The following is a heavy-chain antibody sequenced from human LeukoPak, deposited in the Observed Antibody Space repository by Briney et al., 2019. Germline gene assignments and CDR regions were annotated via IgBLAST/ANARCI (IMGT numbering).Heavy chain of an antibody. CDR2: ITSSSSYI. CDR3: ARSYSGSRGTFDY. V-gene: IGHV3-21*01. J-gene: IGHJ4*02. Sequence: GGSLRLSCAASGFTVSSNYMSWVRQAPGKGLEWVSSITSSSSYIYYADSVKGRFTISRDNAKNTLYLQMNSLRAEDTAVYYCARSYSGSRGTFDYWGQGTLVTVSS. D-gene: IGHD6-6*01. CDR1: GFTVSSNY.